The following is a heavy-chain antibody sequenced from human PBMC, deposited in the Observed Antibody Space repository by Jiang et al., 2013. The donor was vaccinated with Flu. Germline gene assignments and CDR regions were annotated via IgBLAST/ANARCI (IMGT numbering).Heavy chain of an antibody. J-gene: IGHJ4*02. D-gene: IGHD6-19*01. CDR2: ISSDSEYT. CDR1: GFSFSDYY. V-gene: IGHV3-11*03. Sequence: SGGGLVKPGGSLRLSCAASGFSFSDYYMTWIRQAPGRGLEWVSYISSDSEYTNYADSVKGRFTISRGYAYNLLYLQMTSLRVEDTAVYYCARIGSGWSQDYWGQGTLVTVSS. CDR3: ARIGSGWSQDY.